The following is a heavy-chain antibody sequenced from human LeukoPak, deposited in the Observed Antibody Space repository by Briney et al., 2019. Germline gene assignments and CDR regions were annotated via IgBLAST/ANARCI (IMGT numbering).Heavy chain of an antibody. CDR1: GGSISSYY. Sequence: SETLSLTCTVSGGSISSYYWSWIRQPPGKGLEWIGYIYYSGSTNYNPSLKSRVTISVDTSKNQFSLKLSSVTAADTAVYYCARTIPSGYRSSFDYWGQGTLVTVSS. V-gene: IGHV4-59*01. CDR2: IYYSGST. J-gene: IGHJ4*02. CDR3: ARTIPSGYRSSFDY. D-gene: IGHD5-12*01.